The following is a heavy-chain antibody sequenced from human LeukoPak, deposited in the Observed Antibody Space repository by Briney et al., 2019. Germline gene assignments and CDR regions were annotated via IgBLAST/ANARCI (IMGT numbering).Heavy chain of an antibody. J-gene: IGHJ4*02. V-gene: IGHV1-18*01. D-gene: IGHD6-19*01. CDR3: ARDGSGGGGYFDY. Sequence: ASVKVSCKTSGYTFTSYGVSWVRHAPGQGLEWMGWIGTHNGNTNYAQKFQGRGIMTTDTSTSTAYMELMSLRSDATAVFYCARDGSGGGGYFDYWGQGTLVIVSS. CDR1: GYTFTSYG. CDR2: IGTHNGNT.